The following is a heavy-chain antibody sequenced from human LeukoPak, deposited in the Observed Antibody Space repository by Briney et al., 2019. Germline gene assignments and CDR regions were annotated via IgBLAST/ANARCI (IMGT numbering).Heavy chain of an antibody. CDR2: IGPTGTDR. CDR1: GFTFGSCG. Sequence: GGSLRLSCAASGFTFGSCGFNWVRQAPGKGLEWVSSIGPTGTDRYYADSVRGRFTISRDNAKNSMYLQMDSLRDEDTAVYYCATETIGRHYDYWGQGTLLTVSS. J-gene: IGHJ4*02. V-gene: IGHV3-21*01. CDR3: ATETIGRHYDY. D-gene: IGHD1-14*01.